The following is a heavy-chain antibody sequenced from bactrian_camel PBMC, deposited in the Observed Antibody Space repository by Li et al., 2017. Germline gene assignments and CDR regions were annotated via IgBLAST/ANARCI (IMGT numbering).Heavy chain of an antibody. V-gene: IGHV3S1*01. J-gene: IGHJ4*01. CDR2: ITTDGVGVA. CDR3: VLVPYSCQTWSWAWPRD. Sequence: HVQLVESGGGSVQVGGSLKLTCKFSGYITSTCGMSWYRQAPGKEREWVSTITTDGVGVATYADSVKGRFTISLENAVNDNGKNTMYLQLNALLPEDTAMYFCVLVPYSCQTWSWAWPRDWGQGTQVTVS. D-gene: IGHD6*01. CDR1: GYITSTCG.